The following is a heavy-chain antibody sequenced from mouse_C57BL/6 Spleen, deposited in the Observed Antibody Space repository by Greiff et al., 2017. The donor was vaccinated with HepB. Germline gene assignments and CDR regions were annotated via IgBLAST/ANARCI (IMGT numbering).Heavy chain of an antibody. J-gene: IGHJ3*01. V-gene: IGHV14-3*01. CDR1: GFKIKNTY. D-gene: IGHD1-1*01. CDR3: ARSDYYGSCAY. CDR2: IDPANGNT. Sequence: EVQLQQSVAELVRPGASVKLSCTASGFKIKNTYMHWVKQRPEQGLEWIGRIDPANGNTKYAPKFQGKATIIADTSSNTAYLQLSSVTSEDTAIYYCARSDYYGSCAYWGQGTLVTVSA.